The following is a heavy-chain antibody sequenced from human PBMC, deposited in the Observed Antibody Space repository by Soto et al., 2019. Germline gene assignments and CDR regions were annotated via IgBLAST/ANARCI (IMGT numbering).Heavy chain of an antibody. CDR2: ITYDGSST. V-gene: IGHV3-30*18. Sequence: ESGGGVVQPGTSLRLSCVVTGLTFSGYGMHWVRQAPGKGLEGVADITYDGSSTYYADAVKGRFTFSRDNSKNILYLQMTSLRGDATAMYYCAKDQMGRGWRTLDSWGQGTLVIVSS. D-gene: IGHD3-10*01. J-gene: IGHJ4*02. CDR3: AKDQMGRGWRTLDS. CDR1: GLTFSGYG.